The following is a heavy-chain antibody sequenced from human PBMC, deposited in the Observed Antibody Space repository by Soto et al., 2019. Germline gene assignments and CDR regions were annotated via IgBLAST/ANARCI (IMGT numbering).Heavy chain of an antibody. CDR3: ARHNYGSGSTYFDY. J-gene: IGHJ4*02. CDR2: IYYSGST. V-gene: IGHV4-59*08. Sequence: SETLSLTCTVSGGSISSYYWSWIRQPPGKGLEWIRYIYYSGSTNYNPSLKSRVTISVDTSKNQFSLKLNSMTAADTAAYYCARHNYGSGSTYFDYWGQGTLVTVSS. CDR1: GGSISSYY. D-gene: IGHD3-10*01.